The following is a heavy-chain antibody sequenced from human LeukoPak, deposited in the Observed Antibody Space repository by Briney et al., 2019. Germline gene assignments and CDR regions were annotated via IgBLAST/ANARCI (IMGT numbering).Heavy chain of an antibody. CDR3: ARDRSSVQLWTIKQDAFDI. CDR2: IIPILGIA. Sequence: ASVKVSCKASGGTFSSHAITWVRQAPGQGLEWMGRIIPILGIANYAQKFQGRVTITADKSTSTAYMGLSSLRSEDTAVYYCARDRSSVQLWTIKQDAFDIWGQGTMVTVSS. V-gene: IGHV1-69*04. J-gene: IGHJ3*02. CDR1: GGTFSSHA. D-gene: IGHD5-18*01.